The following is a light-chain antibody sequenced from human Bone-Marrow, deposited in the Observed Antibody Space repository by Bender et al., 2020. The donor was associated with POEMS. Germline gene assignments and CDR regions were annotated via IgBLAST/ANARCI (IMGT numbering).Light chain of an antibody. CDR1: NIGSKS. Sequence: SYVLTQPPSVSVAPGQTARITCGGNNIGSKSVHWYQQKPGQAPVLVVYDDRDRPSWIPERFSGSNSGNTATLTISRVEAGDEADYHCQVWDSSSEAHVFGGGTKLTVL. J-gene: IGLJ3*02. CDR2: DDR. CDR3: QVWDSSSEAHV. V-gene: IGLV3-21*02.